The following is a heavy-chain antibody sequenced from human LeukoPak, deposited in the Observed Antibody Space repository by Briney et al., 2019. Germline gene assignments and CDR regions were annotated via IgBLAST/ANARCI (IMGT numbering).Heavy chain of an antibody. Sequence: ASVKVSCKVSGHTVTDLSMHWVRQAPGKGLEWMGGFDPEDGKTIYAQNFQGRVTMTEDSPTDTAYMDLSSLRSEDTAVYYCATSREEFFGSGSPFDFWGQGTLVTVSS. J-gene: IGHJ4*02. V-gene: IGHV1-24*01. CDR3: ATSREEFFGSGSPFDF. D-gene: IGHD3-10*01. CDR2: FDPEDGKT. CDR1: GHTVTDLS.